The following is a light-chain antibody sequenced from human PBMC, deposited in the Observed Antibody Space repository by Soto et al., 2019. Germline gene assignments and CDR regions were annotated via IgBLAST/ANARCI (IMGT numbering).Light chain of an antibody. V-gene: IGKV1D-13*01. CDR1: QGISSA. CDR3: QQFNNYPIT. Sequence: AIQLTHSPSSLSASVGDRVTITCRASQGISSALAWYQQRAGIPPKLLIYDASNLESGVPSRFSGSGSGTDFTLTISSLQPEDFATYYCQQFNNYPITFGPGTKVDIK. J-gene: IGKJ3*01. CDR2: DAS.